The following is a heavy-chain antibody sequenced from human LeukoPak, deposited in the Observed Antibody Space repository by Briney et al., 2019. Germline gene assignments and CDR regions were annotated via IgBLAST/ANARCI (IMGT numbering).Heavy chain of an antibody. Sequence: WGSLRLSCAASGFTFSSYGMNWVRQAPGKGLEWVAFIQYDGSNKYYADSVKGRFTISRDNSKNTLYLQMNSLRPEDTAVYYCAKDINPFHGSVSKGRPFDYWGQGTLVTVSS. CDR3: AKDINPFHGSVSKGRPFDY. CDR1: GFTFSSYG. V-gene: IGHV3-30*02. CDR2: IQYDGSNK. D-gene: IGHD3-10*01. J-gene: IGHJ4*02.